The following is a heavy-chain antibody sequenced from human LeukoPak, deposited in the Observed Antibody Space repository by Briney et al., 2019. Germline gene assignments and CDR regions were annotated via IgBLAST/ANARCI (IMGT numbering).Heavy chain of an antibody. CDR3: ARLLGYSYGNNAFDI. D-gene: IGHD5-18*01. CDR1: RFTFWSYD. CDR2: IGTAYDT. J-gene: IGHJ3*02. Sequence: PGGSLRLSCVASRFTFWSYDMHWLRQGTGKALEWVSAIGTAYDTYYAGSVKGRFTISRENAENSLYLQMNSLRAGDTAVYYCARLLGYSYGNNAFDIWGQGTMVTVSS. V-gene: IGHV3-13*01.